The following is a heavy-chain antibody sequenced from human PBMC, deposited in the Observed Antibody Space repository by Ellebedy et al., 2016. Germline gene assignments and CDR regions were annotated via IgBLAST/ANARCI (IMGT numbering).Heavy chain of an antibody. Sequence: ASVKVSCKASGYTFTSYGISWVRQAPGQGLEWMGWINPNSGGTNYAQKFQGWVTMTRDTSISTAYMELSRLRSDDTAVYYCARGVLRFLEWIKRPSYYFDYWGQGTLVTVSS. J-gene: IGHJ4*02. CDR3: ARGVLRFLEWIKRPSYYFDY. D-gene: IGHD3-3*01. CDR1: GYTFTSYG. V-gene: IGHV1-2*04. CDR2: INPNSGGT.